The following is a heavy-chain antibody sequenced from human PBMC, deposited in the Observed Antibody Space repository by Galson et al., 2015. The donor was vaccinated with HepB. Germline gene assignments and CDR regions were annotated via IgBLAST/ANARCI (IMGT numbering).Heavy chain of an antibody. CDR1: GFTFSSSW. V-gene: IGHV3-7*01. CDR2: INQDGSEM. J-gene: IGHJ2*01. Sequence: SLRLSCAASGFTFSSSWMSWVRQAPGRGLEWVANINQDGSEMHYVDSVKGRFTISRDNVKNSLYLQMKSLRAEDTAVYYCARDQDPSARPLWYFDLWGRGTLVTVSS. CDR3: ARDQDPSARPLWYFDL.